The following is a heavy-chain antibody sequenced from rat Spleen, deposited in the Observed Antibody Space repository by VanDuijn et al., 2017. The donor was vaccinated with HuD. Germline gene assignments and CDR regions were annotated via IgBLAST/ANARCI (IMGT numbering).Heavy chain of an antibody. CDR3: ARPSYGYPFAY. J-gene: IGHJ3*01. D-gene: IGHD1-7*01. V-gene: IGHV5-25*01. CDR2: ISTSGSRT. CDR1: GFTFSNYY. Sequence: EVKLVESGGGLVQPGRSLKLSCAASGFTFSNYYMAWVRQAPKKGLEWVATISTSGSRTYYPDSVKGRFTISRDNAKSSLYLQMNSLKSEDTATYYCARPSYGYPFAYWGQGTLVTVSS.